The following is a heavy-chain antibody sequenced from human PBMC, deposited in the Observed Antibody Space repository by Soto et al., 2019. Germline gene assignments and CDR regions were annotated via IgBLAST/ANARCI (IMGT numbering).Heavy chain of an antibody. Sequence: PGGCLRLSCAGAGFDFGDYYMSWIRQAPGEGPAWVSYIDSGDGTTYYTDSVKGRFTISRDNAKKTVYLQMSSLRVEDTALYYCVRPYYSSSWFPFDRWGQGTLVTVSS. CDR3: VRPYYSSSWFPFDR. CDR1: GFDFGDYY. CDR2: IDSGDGTT. J-gene: IGHJ4*02. D-gene: IGHD6-13*01. V-gene: IGHV3-11*01.